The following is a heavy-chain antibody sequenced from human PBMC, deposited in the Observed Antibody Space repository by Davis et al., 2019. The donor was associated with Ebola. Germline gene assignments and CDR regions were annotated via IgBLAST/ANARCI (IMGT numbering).Heavy chain of an antibody. Sequence: GESLKISCAASGFIFSSYAMHWVRQAPGKGLEWVAVISYDGSNKYYADSVKGRFTISRDNSKNTLYLQMNSLRAEDTAVYYCARDRGSWYQLLPAGNWFDPWGQGTLVTVSS. D-gene: IGHD2-2*01. J-gene: IGHJ5*02. V-gene: IGHV3-30-3*01. CDR3: ARDRGSWYQLLPAGNWFDP. CDR1: GFIFSSYA. CDR2: ISYDGSNK.